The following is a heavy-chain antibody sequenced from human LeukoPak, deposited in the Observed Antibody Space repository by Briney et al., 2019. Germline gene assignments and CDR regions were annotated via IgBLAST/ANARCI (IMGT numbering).Heavy chain of an antibody. CDR3: AGVGTTGTTIRYYFDY. J-gene: IGHJ4*02. CDR1: GGSFSGYY. V-gene: IGHV4-34*01. CDR2: INHSGST. Sequence: SETLSLTCAVYGGSFSGYYWSWIRQPPGKGLEWIGEINHSGSTNYNPSLKSRVTISVDTSKNQFSLKLSSVTAADTAVYYCAGVGTTGTTIRYYFDYWGQGTLVTVSS. D-gene: IGHD1-1*01.